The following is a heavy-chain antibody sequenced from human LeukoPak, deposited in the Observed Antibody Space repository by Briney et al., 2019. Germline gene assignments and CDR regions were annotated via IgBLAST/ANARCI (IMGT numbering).Heavy chain of an antibody. Sequence: GGSLRLSCAASEFSVGSNYMTWVRQAPGKGLEWVSAISGSSGSTYYADSVKGRFTISRDNSKNTLYLQMNSLRAEDTAVYYCAKSSTGTTYEASVDYWGQGTLVTVSS. CDR3: AKSSTGTTYEASVDY. CDR1: EFSVGSNY. D-gene: IGHD1-1*01. J-gene: IGHJ4*02. CDR2: ISGSSGST. V-gene: IGHV3-23*01.